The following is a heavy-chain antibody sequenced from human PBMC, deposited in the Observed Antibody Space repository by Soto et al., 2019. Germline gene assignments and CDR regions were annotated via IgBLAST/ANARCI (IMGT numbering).Heavy chain of an antibody. CDR3: ARDDSSGYYFDY. CDR2: ISYDGSNK. CDR1: GFTFSRYP. V-gene: IGHV3-30-3*01. D-gene: IGHD3-22*01. Sequence: GGSLRLSCEASGFTFSRYPLHWVRQAPGKGLEWVAVISYDGSNKYYADSVKGRFTISRDNSKNTLYLQMNSLRAEDTAVYYCARDDSSGYYFDYWGQGTLVTVSS. J-gene: IGHJ4*02.